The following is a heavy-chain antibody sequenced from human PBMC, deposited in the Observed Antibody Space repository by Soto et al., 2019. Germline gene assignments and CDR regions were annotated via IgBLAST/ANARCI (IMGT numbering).Heavy chain of an antibody. CDR1: GFTFSDYF. J-gene: IGHJ4*02. CDR3: VRVGHDGSYFDY. CDR2: IRSSDRFT. Sequence: QVQLVESGGAWAKPGGSLRLSCAVSGFTFSDYFMTWIRQAPGKGLEWVSYIRSSDRFTNHADSVKGRFTISRDNANNSLSMEMNELRAEDTAVYFCVRVGHDGSYFDYWGQGTLVTVSS. V-gene: IGHV3-11*06. D-gene: IGHD3-10*01.